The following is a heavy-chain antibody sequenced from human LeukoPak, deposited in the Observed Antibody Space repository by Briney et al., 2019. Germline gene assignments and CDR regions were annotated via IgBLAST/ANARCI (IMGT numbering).Heavy chain of an antibody. J-gene: IGHJ4*02. Sequence: SQTLSLTCAVSGGSISSGGYSWSWIRQPPGKGLEWIWYIYHSGSTYYNPSLKSRVTISVDRSKNQFSLKLSSVTAADTAVYYCARGSDDSSGSPIDYWGQGTLVTVSS. CDR3: ARGSDDSSGSPIDY. V-gene: IGHV4-30-2*01. D-gene: IGHD3-22*01. CDR1: GGSISSGGYS. CDR2: IYHSGST.